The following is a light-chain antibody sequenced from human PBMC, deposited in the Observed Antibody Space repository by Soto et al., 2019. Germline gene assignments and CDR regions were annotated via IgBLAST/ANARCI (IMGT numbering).Light chain of an antibody. Sequence: QSVLTQPASVSGSPGQSITISCTGTSSDGVGYNYVSWYQQHPGKAPKLMIYDVSNRPSGVSNRFSGSKSGNTASLTISGLQAEDEADYYCSSYTSSSTLLYVFGTGTKVTVL. CDR1: SSDGVGYNY. CDR2: DVS. V-gene: IGLV2-14*01. J-gene: IGLJ1*01. CDR3: SSYTSSSTLLYV.